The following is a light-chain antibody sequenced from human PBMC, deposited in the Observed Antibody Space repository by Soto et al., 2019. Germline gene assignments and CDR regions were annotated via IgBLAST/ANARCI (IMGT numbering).Light chain of an antibody. Sequence: DIPLTPSPSTLSASASDTVTITCPASESISGWLAWYQQKPGKAPKLLIYDASTLQSGVPSRVSGSGSGTEFTLTISSLQPDDFATYYCQKYNSYPWTFGQGTKVDIK. CDR2: DAS. J-gene: IGKJ1*01. CDR1: ESISGW. V-gene: IGKV1-5*01. CDR3: QKYNSYPWT.